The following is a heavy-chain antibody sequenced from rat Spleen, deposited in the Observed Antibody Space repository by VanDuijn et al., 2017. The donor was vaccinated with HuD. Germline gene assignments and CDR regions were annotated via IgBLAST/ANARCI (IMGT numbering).Heavy chain of an antibody. J-gene: IGHJ2*01. CDR2: ISSDGRRN. CDR1: GFTFSNYD. D-gene: IGHD1-9*01. Sequence: EVQLVESDGGLVKPGRSLKLSCAASGFTFSNYDMAWVRQAPTKGLEWVATISSDGRRNYYRDSVKGRFTISRDNAKSTLYLQVDFLRSEDTASYYCVRHGYTRYYFDYWGHGVMVTVSS. V-gene: IGHV5-29*01. CDR3: VRHGYTRYYFDY.